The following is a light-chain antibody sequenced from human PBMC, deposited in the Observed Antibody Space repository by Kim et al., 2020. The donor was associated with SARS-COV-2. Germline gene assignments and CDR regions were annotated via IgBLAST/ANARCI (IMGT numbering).Light chain of an antibody. CDR1: SSNIGSNT. Sequence: QSVLTQPPSASGTPGQRVIISCSGSSSNIGSNTVNWYQQLPGRAPKLLIYSDNQRPSGVPDRFSGSTSGTSASLTISGLQSEDEADYYCAAWDDSRPWVFGGGTQLTVL. CDR2: SDN. V-gene: IGLV1-44*01. CDR3: AAWDDSRPWV. J-gene: IGLJ3*02.